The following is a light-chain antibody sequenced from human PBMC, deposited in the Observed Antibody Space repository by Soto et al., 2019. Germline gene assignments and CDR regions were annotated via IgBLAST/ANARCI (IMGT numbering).Light chain of an antibody. CDR3: QEYNTWPWT. Sequence: ETVMTQSPATLSVSPGESATLSCRASQSVSSALSWYQQKPVLPPRLLIYDTSTRATGIPARFSGSGSGTDFTLTISSLQSEDSAVYYCQEYNTWPWTFGQGTKVDIK. CDR1: QSVSSA. J-gene: IGKJ1*01. CDR2: DTS. V-gene: IGKV3-15*01.